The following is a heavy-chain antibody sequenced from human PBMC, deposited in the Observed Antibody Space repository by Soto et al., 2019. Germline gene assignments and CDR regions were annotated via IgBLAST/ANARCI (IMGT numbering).Heavy chain of an antibody. V-gene: IGHV3-23*01. Sequence: EMQLLESGGGLVQPGGSLRLSCAASGFTIISYGMTWLRQAPGNGLELLSGITTTGRNTYYAEALKGRFTISRDNSKNVVYLQMNSLRAEDTAVYYCARGAAAGGTAWFDAWGQGTLVIVSA. CDR2: ITTTGRNT. J-gene: IGHJ5*02. CDR1: GFTIISYG. CDR3: ARGAAAGGTAWFDA. D-gene: IGHD6-13*01.